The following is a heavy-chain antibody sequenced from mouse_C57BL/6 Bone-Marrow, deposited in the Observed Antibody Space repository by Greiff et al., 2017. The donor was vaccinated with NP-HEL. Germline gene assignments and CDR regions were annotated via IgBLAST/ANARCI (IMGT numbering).Heavy chain of an antibody. J-gene: IGHJ4*01. D-gene: IGHD1-1*01. Sequence: QVQLQQSGTELVRPGASVKLSCKASGYTFTDYYINWVKQRPGQGLEWIARIYPGSGNTYYNEKFKGKATLTAEKSSSTAYMQLSSLTSEDSAVYFCARYGFYYYGSSYPYYYAMDYWGQGTSVTVSS. CDR3: ARYGFYYYGSSYPYYYAMDY. CDR1: GYTFTDYY. CDR2: IYPGSGNT. V-gene: IGHV1-76*01.